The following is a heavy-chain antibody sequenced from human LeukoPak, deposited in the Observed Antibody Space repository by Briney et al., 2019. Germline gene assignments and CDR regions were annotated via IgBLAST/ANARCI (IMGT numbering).Heavy chain of an antibody. J-gene: IGHJ4*02. CDR2: ISGSGGST. CDR3: AKGYCSGGSYCLDY. V-gene: IGHV3-23*01. CDR1: GFTFSSYA. D-gene: IGHD2-15*01. Sequence: PGGSLRLSCAASGFTFSSYAMSWVRQAPGKGLEWVSTISGSGGSTFYADSVKGRFTISRDNSKNTLYLQMNSLRAEDTAVYYCAKGYCSGGSYCLDYWGQGTLVTVSS.